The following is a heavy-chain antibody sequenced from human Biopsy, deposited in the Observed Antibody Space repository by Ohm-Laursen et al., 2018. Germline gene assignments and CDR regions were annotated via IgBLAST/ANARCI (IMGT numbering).Heavy chain of an antibody. D-gene: IGHD3-22*01. J-gene: IGHJ4*02. V-gene: IGHV3-9*01. CDR2: ISWNSGSI. CDR3: ARDPYYYDRHFNS. Sequence: SLRLSCAASGFTFDDYAMHWVRQAPGKGLEWVSGISWNSGSIVYADSVKGRFTISRDNAKSSLYLQMNSLRAGDTAIYYCARDPYYYDRHFNSWGQGTLVTVSS. CDR1: GFTFDDYA.